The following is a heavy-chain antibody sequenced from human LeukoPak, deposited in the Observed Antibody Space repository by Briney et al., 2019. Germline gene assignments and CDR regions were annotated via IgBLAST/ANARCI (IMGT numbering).Heavy chain of an antibody. J-gene: IGHJ4*02. V-gene: IGHV3-11*04. Sequence: GGSLRLSCAASGFTFSDYYMSWIRQAPGKGLEWVSYISSSGSTIYYADSVKGRFTISGDNAKNSLYLQMNSLRAEDTAVYYCARDLSGSYYLEDPGYWGQGTLVTVSS. D-gene: IGHD1-26*01. CDR1: GFTFSDYY. CDR2: ISSSGSTI. CDR3: ARDLSGSYYLEDPGY.